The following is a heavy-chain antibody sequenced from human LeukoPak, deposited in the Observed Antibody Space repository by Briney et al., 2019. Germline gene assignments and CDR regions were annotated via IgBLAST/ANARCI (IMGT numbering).Heavy chain of an antibody. J-gene: IGHJ4*02. CDR2: INPNSGGT. V-gene: IGHV1-2*04. D-gene: IGHD6-6*01. CDR1: GHTFTGDY. CDR3: ARDRGGSSSYGFDY. Sequence: ASVKVSCKASGHTFTGDYMHWVRQAPGQGLEWMGWINPNSGGTNYAQKFQGWVTMTRDTSISTAYMELSRLRSDDTAVYYCARDRGGSSSYGFDYWGQGTLVTVSS.